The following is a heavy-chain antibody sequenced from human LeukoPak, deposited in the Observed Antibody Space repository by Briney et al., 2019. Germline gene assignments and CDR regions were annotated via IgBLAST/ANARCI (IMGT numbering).Heavy chain of an antibody. V-gene: IGHV4-61*01. CDR1: AGSLNSGSYY. CDR3: ARDYGSGSYHFDY. CDR2: LYYTGST. J-gene: IGHJ4*02. Sequence: SETLSLICIVSAGSLNSGSYYWSWIRQPPGKGLEWIGHLYYTGSTNYNPSLKSRVTMSVDTSKNQFSLKLSSVTAADTAVYYCARDYGSGSYHFDYWGQGILVTVSS. D-gene: IGHD3-10*01.